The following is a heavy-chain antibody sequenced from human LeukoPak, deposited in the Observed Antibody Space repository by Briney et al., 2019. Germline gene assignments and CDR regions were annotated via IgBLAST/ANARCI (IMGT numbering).Heavy chain of an antibody. D-gene: IGHD3-16*01. CDR3: ARVRGQYFFDY. CDR1: GFIVSNNY. CDR2: IYSGGST. V-gene: IGHV3-53*04. J-gene: IGHJ4*02. Sequence: GGSLRLSCAASGFIVSNNYMSWVRQAPGKGLEWVSVIYSGGSTFYADSAEGRFTISRHNSKNTVYLQMNSLRAEDTAVYYCARVRGQYFFDYWGQGILVTVSS.